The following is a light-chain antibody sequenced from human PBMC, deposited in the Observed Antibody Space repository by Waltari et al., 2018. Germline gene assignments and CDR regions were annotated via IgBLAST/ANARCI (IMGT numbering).Light chain of an antibody. J-gene: IGLJ2*01. CDR1: ALPRQY. CDR3: QSADSTNTYWV. CDR2: KDT. Sequence: SYELTQPPSVSVSPGQTARPPSSGDALPRQYAFWYRQKPGKAPELLIYKDTQRPSRIPERVSASSSGTTVTLTITGVQPEDEADYYCQSADSTNTYWVFGGGTKLTVL. V-gene: IGLV3-25*03.